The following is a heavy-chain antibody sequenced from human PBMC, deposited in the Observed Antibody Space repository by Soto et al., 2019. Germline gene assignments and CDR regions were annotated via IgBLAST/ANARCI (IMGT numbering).Heavy chain of an antibody. V-gene: IGHV1-18*01. J-gene: IGHJ4*02. D-gene: IGHD2-2*01. CDR3: ARHGGYAPLDY. CDR2: ISAYNGNT. CDR1: GYTFTTYG. Sequence: QVQLVQSGVEVKKPGASVKVSCKASGYTFTTYGISWLRQAPGQGLEWMGWISAYNGNTNSAQRLQGRVTMILDTSTSTVYMELRSLTSDDTAVYYCARHGGYAPLDYWGQGTLVTVSS.